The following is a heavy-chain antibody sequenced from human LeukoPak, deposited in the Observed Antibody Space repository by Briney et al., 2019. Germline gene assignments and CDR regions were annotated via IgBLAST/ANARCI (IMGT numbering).Heavy chain of an antibody. CDR3: AKDSGSGTLLTDS. CDR1: GLTLSSYA. D-gene: IGHD3-10*01. J-gene: IGHJ4*02. V-gene: IGHV3-23*01. Sequence: GGSLRLSCAASGLTLSSYAMTWVRQAPGKGLEGVSGISSSGAYTYYADSVKGRFTISRDSSKNTLYLQMNSLRAEDTAVYYCAKDSGSGTLLTDSWGQGILVTVSS. CDR2: ISSSGAYT.